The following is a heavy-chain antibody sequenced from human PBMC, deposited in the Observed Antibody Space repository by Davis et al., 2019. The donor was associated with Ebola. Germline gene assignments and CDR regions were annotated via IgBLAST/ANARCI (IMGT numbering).Heavy chain of an antibody. V-gene: IGHV4-39*02. J-gene: IGHJ4*02. CDR1: GGSISSSSYF. D-gene: IGHD6-19*01. CDR3: AKDNTYSSGWWGGYYFDY. CDR2: MYYSGST. Sequence: SETLSLTCTVSGGSISSSSYFWGWIRQPPGKGLEWIGYMYYSGSTYYNPSLKSRVTISVDTSKNQFSLKLSSVTAADTAVYYCAKDNTYSSGWWGGYYFDYWGQGTLVTVSS.